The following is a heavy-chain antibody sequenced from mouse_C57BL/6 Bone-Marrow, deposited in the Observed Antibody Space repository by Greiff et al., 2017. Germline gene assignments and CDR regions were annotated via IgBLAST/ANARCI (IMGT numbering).Heavy chain of an antibody. CDR1: GFNIKDYY. D-gene: IGHD1-1*01. CDR3: ARWVSVLDGSRGRDYFDY. Sequence: VQLQQSGAELVKPGASVKLSCTASGFNIKDYYMHWVKQRTEQGLEWIGRIDPEDGETKYAPKFQGKATITADTSSNTAYLQLSSLTSEDTAVYYCARWVSVLDGSRGRDYFDYWGQGTTLTVSS. V-gene: IGHV14-2*01. J-gene: IGHJ2*01. CDR2: IDPEDGET.